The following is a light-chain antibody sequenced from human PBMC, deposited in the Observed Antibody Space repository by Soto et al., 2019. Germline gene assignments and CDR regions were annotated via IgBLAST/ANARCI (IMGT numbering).Light chain of an antibody. CDR3: SSYTSSSTLYV. J-gene: IGLJ1*01. V-gene: IGLV2-14*01. CDR1: SSDVGGYTY. CDR2: DVS. Sequence: QSALPQPASVSGSPGQSITISCTGISSDVGGYTYVSWYQQHPGKAPKLMIYDVSNRPSGVSNRFSGSKSGNTASLTISGLQAEDEADYYCSSYTSSSTLYVFGTGTKLPVL.